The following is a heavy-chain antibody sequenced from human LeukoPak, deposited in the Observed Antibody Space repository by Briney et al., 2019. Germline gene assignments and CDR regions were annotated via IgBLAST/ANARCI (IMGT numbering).Heavy chain of an antibody. CDR2: ISSDGSVT. Sequence: GGSLRLSCAVSGFSFTNYWMHWVRQDPGRGLVWVSYISSDGSVTKYADSVKGRFTISRDNAVNTLYLQMNSLRVEDTAVYYCVRGSLRLPRSTPDYWGQGTLVTVSS. CDR3: VRGSLRLPRSTPDY. J-gene: IGHJ4*02. D-gene: IGHD2-21*02. V-gene: IGHV3-74*03. CDR1: GFSFTNYW.